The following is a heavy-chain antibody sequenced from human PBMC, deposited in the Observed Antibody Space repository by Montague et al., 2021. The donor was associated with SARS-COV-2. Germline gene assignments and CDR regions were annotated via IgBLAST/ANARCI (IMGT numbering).Heavy chain of an antibody. CDR3: ARHGEMATIVGWWFFDL. D-gene: IGHD5-24*01. Sequence: SETLSLTCTVSGASVGSSDWGWIRQSPGKGLEWIGYFYSVGSTDYNPSLKSRATISVDTSMNQFSLKLSSVTAADTAVYYCARHGEMATIVGWWFFDLWGRGTLVTVSS. J-gene: IGHJ2*01. CDR1: GASVGSSD. V-gene: IGHV4-59*08. CDR2: FYSVGST.